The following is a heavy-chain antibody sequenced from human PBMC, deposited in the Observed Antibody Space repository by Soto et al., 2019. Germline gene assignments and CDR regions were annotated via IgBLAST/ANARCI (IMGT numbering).Heavy chain of an antibody. CDR2: INAGNGNT. CDR1: GYTFTSYA. V-gene: IGHV1-3*01. J-gene: IGHJ6*02. Sequence: GASVKVSCKASGYTFTSYAMHWVRQAPGQRLEWMGWINAGNGNTKYSQKFQGRVTITRDTSASTAYMELSSLRSEDTAVYYCAKDVVVGATTGLGDYYYYYGMDVWGQGTTVTVSS. CDR3: AKDVVVGATTGLGDYYYYYGMDV. D-gene: IGHD1-26*01.